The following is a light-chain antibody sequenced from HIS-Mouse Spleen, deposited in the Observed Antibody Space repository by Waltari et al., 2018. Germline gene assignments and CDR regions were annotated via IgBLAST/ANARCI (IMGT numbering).Light chain of an antibody. V-gene: IGLV2-23*01. Sequence: QSALTQPAPASGSPGQSITISRTGTSSLVGSYNLVSWYQQHPCKAPKLMIYEGSKRPSGVSNRFSGSKSGNTASLTISGLQAEDEADYYCCSYAGSSTWVFGGGTKLTVL. CDR3: CSYAGSSTWV. CDR1: SSLVGSYNL. J-gene: IGLJ3*02. CDR2: EGS.